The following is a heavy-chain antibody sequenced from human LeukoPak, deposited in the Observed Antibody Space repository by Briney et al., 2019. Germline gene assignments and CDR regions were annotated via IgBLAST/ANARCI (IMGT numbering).Heavy chain of an antibody. J-gene: IGHJ4*02. D-gene: IGHD6-13*01. CDR2: MNPNSGNT. CDR1: GYTFTSYD. CDR3: ERESSSWLY. V-gene: IGHV1-8*01. Sequence: ASVKVSCKASGYTFTSYDINWVRQATGQGLECIGWMNPNSGNTGYAQKFQGRVTMTRNTSISTAYMELSSLISEDTAVYYCERESSSWLYWGQGTLVTVSS.